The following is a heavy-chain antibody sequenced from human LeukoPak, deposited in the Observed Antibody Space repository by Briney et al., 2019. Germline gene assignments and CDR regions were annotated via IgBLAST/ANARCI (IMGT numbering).Heavy chain of an antibody. D-gene: IGHD3-22*01. CDR1: GYTFTGYY. V-gene: IGHV1-2*02. Sequence: GASVKVSCKASGYTFTGYYMHWVRQAPGQGLEWMGWINPNSGGTNYAQKFQGRVTMTRDTSISTAYMELSRLRSDDTAVYYCAREGYYDSSGYDAFDIWGQGTMVTVSS. J-gene: IGHJ3*02. CDR3: AREGYYDSSGYDAFDI. CDR2: INPNSGGT.